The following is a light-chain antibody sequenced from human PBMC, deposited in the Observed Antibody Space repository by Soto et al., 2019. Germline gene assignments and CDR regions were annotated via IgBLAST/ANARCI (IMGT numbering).Light chain of an antibody. J-gene: IGLJ2*01. CDR1: SSDIGAYKY. Sequence: QSALTQPASVSGSPGQSITISCTGTSSDIGAYKYVSWYQKHPGKAPKLMIFDVSIRPSGVSDRFSGSKSGNTASLTISGLQAEDEADYYCSSYTSTSTLVVFGGGTKLTVL. V-gene: IGLV2-14*03. CDR2: DVS. CDR3: SSYTSTSTLVV.